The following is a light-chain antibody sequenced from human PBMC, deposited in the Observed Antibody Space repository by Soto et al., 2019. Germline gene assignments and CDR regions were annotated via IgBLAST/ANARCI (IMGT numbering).Light chain of an antibody. V-gene: IGLV2-14*01. CDR3: SSFTSSYTFV. CDR2: EVS. CDR1: SSDVGGYKY. J-gene: IGLJ1*01. Sequence: QSALTQPASVSGSPGQSIAISCTGTSSDVGGYKYVSWYQQHPAKAPKLLISEVSNRPSGVSDRFSGSKSGNTASLTISGLQAEDEADYYCSSFTSSYTFVFGSGTKVTVL.